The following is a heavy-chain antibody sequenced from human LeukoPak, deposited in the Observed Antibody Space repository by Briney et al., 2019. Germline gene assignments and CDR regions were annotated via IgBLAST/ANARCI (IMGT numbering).Heavy chain of an antibody. Sequence: PSQTLSLTCSLSGVSITSGDYNWDWFRRAPGKALEWIGSIYSSGNSYFGPSFQSRAAISVDTSKNYLSLTLTSLTAADTALYFCARGAMISISGDVWGQGTLVTVSS. CDR1: GVSITSGDYN. V-gene: IGHV4-39*01. J-gene: IGHJ4*02. CDR2: IYSSGNS. CDR3: ARGAMISISGDV. D-gene: IGHD3-10*02.